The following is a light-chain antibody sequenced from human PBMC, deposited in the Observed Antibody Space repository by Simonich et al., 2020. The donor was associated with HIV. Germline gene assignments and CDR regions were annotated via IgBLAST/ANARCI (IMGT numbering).Light chain of an antibody. J-gene: IGKJ2*01. Sequence: DVVMTQSPLSLPVTLGQPASISCRSSHSLLHSNGYNYLDWYLQKPGPSPQLLIYLGSNRASGVPDRFSGSGSGTDFTLKISRVEAEDVGVYYCMQALQTPYTFGQGTKLEIK. CDR3: MQALQTPYT. CDR2: LGS. CDR1: HSLLHSNGYNY. V-gene: IGKV2-28*01.